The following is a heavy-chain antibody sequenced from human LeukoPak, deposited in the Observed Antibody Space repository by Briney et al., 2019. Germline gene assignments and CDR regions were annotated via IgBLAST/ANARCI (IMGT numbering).Heavy chain of an antibody. Sequence: SETLSLTCTVSGGSISSYYWSWIRQPPGKGLEWIGYIYYSGSTNYNPSLKSRVTIPVDTSKNQFSLKLSSVTAADTAVYYCARNMVRVNWFDPWGQGTLVTVSS. CDR2: IYYSGST. CDR1: GGSISSYY. D-gene: IGHD3-10*01. CDR3: ARNMVRVNWFDP. J-gene: IGHJ5*02. V-gene: IGHV4-59*01.